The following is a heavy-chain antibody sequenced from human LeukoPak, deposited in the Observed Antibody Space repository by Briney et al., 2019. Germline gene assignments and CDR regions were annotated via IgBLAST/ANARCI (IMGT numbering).Heavy chain of an antibody. CDR1: GGSISSGSYY. CDR2: IYTSGST. CDR3: ARGRYGGVAGFLRGYYYYYMDV. D-gene: IGHD6-19*01. Sequence: PSETLSLTCTVSGGSISSGSYYWSWIRQPAGKGLEWIGRIYTSGSTNYNPSLKSRVTISVDTSKNQFSLKLSSVTAADTAVYYCARGRYGGVAGFLRGYYYYYMDVWGKGTTVTVSS. V-gene: IGHV4-61*02. J-gene: IGHJ6*03.